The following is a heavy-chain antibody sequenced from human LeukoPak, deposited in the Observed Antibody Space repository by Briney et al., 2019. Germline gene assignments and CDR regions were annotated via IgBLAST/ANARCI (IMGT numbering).Heavy chain of an antibody. J-gene: IGHJ3*02. D-gene: IGHD5-12*01. CDR3: ARDLGSGYADAFDI. CDR2: IKQDGSEK. V-gene: IGHV3-7*01. CDR1: GFTFSSYW. Sequence: GGSLRLSCAASGFTFSSYWMSWVRQAPGKGLEWVANIKQDGSEKYYVDSVKGRFTISRDNAKNSLYLQMNSLRAEDTAVYYCARDLGSGYADAFDIWGQGTMVTVSS.